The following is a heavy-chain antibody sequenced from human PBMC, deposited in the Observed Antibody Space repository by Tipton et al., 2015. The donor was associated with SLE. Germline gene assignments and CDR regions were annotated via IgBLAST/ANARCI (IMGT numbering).Heavy chain of an antibody. J-gene: IGHJ6*02. CDR2: INSDGSST. D-gene: IGHD5-18*01. V-gene: IGHV3-74*01. CDR1: GFTFSRNW. Sequence: SLRLSCVASGFTFSRNWMHWVRQAPGKGLVWLSRINSDGSSTSYADSVKGRFTISRDNAKNTLYLQMNSLRAEDTAVYYCAKDGVWGLWSPMDVWGQGTTVTVSS. CDR3: AKDGVWGLWSPMDV.